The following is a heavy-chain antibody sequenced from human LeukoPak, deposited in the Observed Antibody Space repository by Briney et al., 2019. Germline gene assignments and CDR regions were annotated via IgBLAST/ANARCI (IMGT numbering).Heavy chain of an antibody. Sequence: SETLSLTCTVSGGSISSYYWSWIRQPAGKRLEWIGRISSSGSTNYNPSLKSRVTMSVDSSKNQFSLILISVTAADTAVYYCARDPDWNYADYWGQGTLVTVSS. CDR2: ISSSGST. CDR3: ARDPDWNYADY. CDR1: GGSISSYY. J-gene: IGHJ4*02. V-gene: IGHV4-4*07. D-gene: IGHD1-7*01.